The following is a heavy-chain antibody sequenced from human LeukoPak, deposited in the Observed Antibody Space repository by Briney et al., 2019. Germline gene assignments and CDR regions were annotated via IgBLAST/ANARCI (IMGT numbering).Heavy chain of an antibody. CDR3: AREKVRGYSSSWYGTCDL. D-gene: IGHD6-13*01. J-gene: IGHJ3*01. CDR1: RFTFSSYA. Sequence: GGSLRLSCAASRFTFSSYAMSWVRQAPGKGLEWVSGISGSGGSTNYADSVKGRFTISRDSSKNTLYLQMNSLRTEDTAVYYCAREKVRGYSSSWYGTCDLWGQGTMVTVSS. CDR2: ISGSGGST. V-gene: IGHV3-23*01.